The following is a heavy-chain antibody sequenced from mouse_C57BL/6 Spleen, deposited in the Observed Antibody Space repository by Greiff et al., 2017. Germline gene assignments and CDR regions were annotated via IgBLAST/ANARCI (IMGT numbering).Heavy chain of an antibody. V-gene: IGHV8-12*01. D-gene: IGHD3-1*01. CDR2: IYWDDDK. CDR1: GFSLSTSGMG. Sequence: QVTLKESGPGILQSSQTLSLTCSFSGFSLSTSGMGVSWIRQPSGKGLEWLAHIYWDDDKRYNPSLKSRLTISKDTSRNQVFLKITSVDTADTATYYCARSRGGVYFDYWGQGTTLTVSS. CDR3: ARSRGGVYFDY. J-gene: IGHJ2*01.